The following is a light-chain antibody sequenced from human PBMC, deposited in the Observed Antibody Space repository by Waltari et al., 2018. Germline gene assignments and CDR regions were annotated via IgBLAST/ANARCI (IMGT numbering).Light chain of an antibody. V-gene: IGKV3-15*01. Sequence: EIVMTQSPATLSVSAGERATLSCRASQSVSSSLAWYQQKPGQAPRLLIYEASTRATGIPARFSGSGSGTEFTLTISSLQSEDFAVYYCQQYNNWPLFSFGPGTKVDIK. CDR2: EAS. CDR3: QQYNNWPLFS. J-gene: IGKJ3*01. CDR1: QSVSSS.